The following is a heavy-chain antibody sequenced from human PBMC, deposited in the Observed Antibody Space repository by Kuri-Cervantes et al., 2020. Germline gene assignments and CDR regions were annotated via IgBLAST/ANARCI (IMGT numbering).Heavy chain of an antibody. Sequence: ETLSLTCAASGFTVSSNYMSWVRQAPGKGLEWVSVIYSGGSTYYADSVKGRFTISRHNSKNTLYLQMNSLRAEDAAVYYCAKDGGSVWVIDASDIWGQGTMVTVSS. V-gene: IGHV3-53*04. J-gene: IGHJ3*02. D-gene: IGHD3-16*01. CDR1: GFTVSSNY. CDR2: IYSGGST. CDR3: AKDGGSVWVIDASDI.